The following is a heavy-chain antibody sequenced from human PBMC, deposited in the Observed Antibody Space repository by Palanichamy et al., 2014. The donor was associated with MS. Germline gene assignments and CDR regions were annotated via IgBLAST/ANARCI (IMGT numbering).Heavy chain of an antibody. Sequence: QLVQSGAEVKKPGSSVKVSCKASGGIFSSYAISWVRQAPGQGLEWMGGIIPIFGTVNYAQKFQGRVTITADESTSTAYMELSSLRSEDTAVYYCARGLRRGYSYGSGRDYYYYGMDVWGQGTTVTVSS. J-gene: IGHJ6*02. D-gene: IGHD5-18*01. CDR2: IIPIFGTV. CDR1: GGIFSSYA. CDR3: ARGLRRGYSYGSGRDYYYYGMDV. V-gene: IGHV1-69*01.